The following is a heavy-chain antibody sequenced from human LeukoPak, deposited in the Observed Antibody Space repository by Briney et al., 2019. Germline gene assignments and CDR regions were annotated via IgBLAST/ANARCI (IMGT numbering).Heavy chain of an antibody. V-gene: IGHV4-59*08. CDR3: ARHESYGDANWFDS. CDR1: GGSITNSFY. Sequence: PSETLSLTCTVSGGSITNSFYCSWIRPSPGKGLEWIGYVYFNGVTNYSPSLRRRLTMSVDTSKKQFSLKLNPVTAADTAVYYCARHESYGDANWFDSWGPGTLVTVSS. CDR2: VYFNGVT. J-gene: IGHJ5*01. D-gene: IGHD4-17*01.